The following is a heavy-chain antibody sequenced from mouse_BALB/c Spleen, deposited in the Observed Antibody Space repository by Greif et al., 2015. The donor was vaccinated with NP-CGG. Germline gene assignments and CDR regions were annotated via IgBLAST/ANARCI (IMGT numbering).Heavy chain of an antibody. Sequence: EVKLVESGGGLVQPGGSRKLSCAASGFTFSDYGMAWVRQAPGKGPEWVAFISNLAYSIYYADTVTGRFTISRENAKNTLYLEMSSLRSEDTAMYYCARDCYGSSYWYFDVWGAGTTVTVSS. D-gene: IGHD1-1*01. J-gene: IGHJ1*01. V-gene: IGHV5-15*02. CDR3: ARDCYGSSYWYFDV. CDR2: ISNLAYSI. CDR1: GFTFSDYG.